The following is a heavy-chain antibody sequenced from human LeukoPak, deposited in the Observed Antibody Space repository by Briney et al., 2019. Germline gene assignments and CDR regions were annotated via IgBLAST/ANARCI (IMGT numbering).Heavy chain of an antibody. CDR3: ARDGGSGSYYDYYYYMDV. CDR2: ISSSGSTI. Sequence: GGSLRLSCAASGFTFSSYAMSWIRQAPGKGLEWVSYISSSGSTIYYADSVKGRFTISRDNAKNSLYLQMNSLRAEDTAVYYCARDGGSGSYYDYYYYMDVWGKGTTVTVSS. D-gene: IGHD1-26*01. CDR1: GFTFSSYA. J-gene: IGHJ6*03. V-gene: IGHV3-11*04.